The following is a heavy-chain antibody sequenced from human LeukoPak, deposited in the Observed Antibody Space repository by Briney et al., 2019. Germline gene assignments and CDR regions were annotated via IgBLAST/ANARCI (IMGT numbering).Heavy chain of an antibody. J-gene: IGHJ4*02. CDR3: VQFELDY. V-gene: IGHV1-2*02. CDR1: GYTFTGYY. CDR2: INPNTGGT. D-gene: IGHD1-7*01. Sequence: ASVKVSCKASGYTFTGYYMHGVRQAPGQGLEWMGWINPNTGGTNYAQKFQGSVTMTRDTSISTAYMDLSRLRSDDTAVYYCVQFELDYWGQGTLVTVSS.